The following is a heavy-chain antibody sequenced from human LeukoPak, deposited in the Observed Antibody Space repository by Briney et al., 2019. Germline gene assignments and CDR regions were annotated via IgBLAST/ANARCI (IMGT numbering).Heavy chain of an antibody. Sequence: SETLSLTCTVSGYSITSSSYYWGWIRQPPGKGLEWIGSIYYSGSTYYNPSLKSRVTISIDTSKNQFSLKLSSVTAADTAVYYCARVFSYPLRAPFDPWGQGTLVTVSS. D-gene: IGHD3-3*01. CDR1: GYSITSSSYY. CDR3: ARVFSYPLRAPFDP. V-gene: IGHV4-39*07. CDR2: IYYSGST. J-gene: IGHJ5*02.